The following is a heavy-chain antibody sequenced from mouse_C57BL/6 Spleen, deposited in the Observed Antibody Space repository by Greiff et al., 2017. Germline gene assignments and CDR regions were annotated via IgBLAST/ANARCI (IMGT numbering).Heavy chain of an antibody. CDR1: GYTFTSYW. V-gene: IGHV1-64*01. CDR3: ARGLRLPYFDY. D-gene: IGHD3-2*02. CDR2: IHPNSGST. Sequence: QVQLQQPGAELVKPGASVKLSCKASGYTFTSYWMHWVKPRPGQGLEWIGMIHPNSGSTNYNEKFKSKATLTVDKSSSTAYMQLSSLTSEDSAVDYGARGLRLPYFDYWGQGTTLTVSS. J-gene: IGHJ2*01.